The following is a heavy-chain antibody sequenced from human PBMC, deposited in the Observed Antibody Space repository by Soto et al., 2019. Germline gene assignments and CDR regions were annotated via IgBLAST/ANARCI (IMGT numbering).Heavy chain of an antibody. D-gene: IGHD3-22*01. Sequence: QVQLVQSGAEVKKPGASVKVSCKASGYTFTNYYMHWVRQAPGQGLEWMGIINPSGGSTNFAQKFQGRVTVTRDTSTSTVYMELSSLRSEDTAVYYCARRDYDGFDVWGQGTMIIVSS. CDR3: ARRDYDGFDV. J-gene: IGHJ3*01. CDR2: INPSGGST. CDR1: GYTFTNYY. V-gene: IGHV1-46*01.